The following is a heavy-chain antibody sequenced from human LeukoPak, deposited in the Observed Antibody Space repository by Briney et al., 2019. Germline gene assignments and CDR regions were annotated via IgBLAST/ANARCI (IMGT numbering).Heavy chain of an antibody. V-gene: IGHV1-24*01. CDR1: GYTLTELS. D-gene: IGHD6-13*01. CDR2: FDPEDGET. J-gene: IGHJ4*02. CDR3: ATDSRYSSSWYYFDY. Sequence: ASVKVSCKVSGYTLTELSMHWVRQAPGKGLEWMGGFDPEDGETTYAQRFQGRVTMTEDTSTDTAYMELSSLRSEDTAVYYCATDSRYSSSWYYFDYWGQGTLVTVSS.